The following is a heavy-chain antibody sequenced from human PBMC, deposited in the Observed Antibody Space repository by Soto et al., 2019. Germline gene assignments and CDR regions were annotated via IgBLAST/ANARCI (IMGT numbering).Heavy chain of an antibody. J-gene: IGHJ4*02. Sequence: QVQLQESGPRLVKPSEILSLTCAVSGGSVSSSHWWSWVRQPPGKGLEWIGEIYHSGSTNYNPSLKSRVTISVDKSKNHFCLKLSSVTAADTAVYYCARDGGVSYYDYWGQGTLVTVSS. CDR3: ARDGGVSYYDY. CDR2: IYHSGST. D-gene: IGHD2-8*02. CDR1: GGSVSSSHW. V-gene: IGHV4-4*02.